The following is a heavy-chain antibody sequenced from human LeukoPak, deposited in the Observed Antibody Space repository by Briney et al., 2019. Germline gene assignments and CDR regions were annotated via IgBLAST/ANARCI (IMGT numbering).Heavy chain of an antibody. CDR2: ISSSSSYI. J-gene: IGHJ4*02. D-gene: IGHD3-3*01. V-gene: IGHV3-21*01. CDR1: GFTFSSYS. CDR3: AREAYDFWSGYTDY. Sequence: PGGSLRLSCAASGFTFSSYSMNWVRQAPGKGLEWVSSISSSSSYIYHADSVKGRFTISRDNAKNSLYLQMNSLRAEDTAVYYCAREAYDFWSGYTDYWGQGTLVTVSS.